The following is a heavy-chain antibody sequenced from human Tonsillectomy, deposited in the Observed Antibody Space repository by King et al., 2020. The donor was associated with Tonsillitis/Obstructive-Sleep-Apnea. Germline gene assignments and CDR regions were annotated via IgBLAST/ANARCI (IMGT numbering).Heavy chain of an antibody. Sequence: DVQLVESGGGLVQPGGSLRLSCAASGFTFSSYWMHWVRQAPGKGLVWVSRTNSDGSSTSYADSVKGRFTISRDNAKNTLYLQMNSLRAEDTAVYYCAREERVVVVAANDYWGQGTLVTVSS. J-gene: IGHJ4*02. CDR1: GFTFSSYW. CDR3: AREERVVVVAANDY. CDR2: TNSDGSST. V-gene: IGHV3-74*01. D-gene: IGHD2-15*01.